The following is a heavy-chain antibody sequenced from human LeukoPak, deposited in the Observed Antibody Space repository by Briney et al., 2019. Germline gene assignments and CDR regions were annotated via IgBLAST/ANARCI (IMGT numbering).Heavy chain of an antibody. CDR2: ISSSSSYI. V-gene: IGHV3-21*01. D-gene: IGHD3-9*01. CDR3: ARATTYDILTGYSDY. J-gene: IGHJ4*02. Sequence: GGSLRLSCAASGFTFSSYTMNWVRQAPGKGLEWVSSISSSSSYIYYADSVKGRFTISRDNAKKSLFLRMNSLRAEDTAVYCCARATTYDILTGYSDYWGQGTLVTVSS. CDR1: GFTFSSYT.